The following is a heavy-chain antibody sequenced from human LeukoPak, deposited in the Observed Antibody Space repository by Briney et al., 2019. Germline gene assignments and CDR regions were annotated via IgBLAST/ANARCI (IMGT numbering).Heavy chain of an antibody. CDR3: ASITIFGVASL. J-gene: IGHJ4*02. Sequence: PGGSLRLSCAASRFTFDDYGMSWVRQAPGKGLEWVSGINWNGGSTGYADSVKGRFTISRDNAKNSLYLQMNSLRAEDTALYYCASITIFGVASLWGQGTLVTVSS. D-gene: IGHD3-3*01. CDR2: INWNGGST. V-gene: IGHV3-20*04. CDR1: RFTFDDYG.